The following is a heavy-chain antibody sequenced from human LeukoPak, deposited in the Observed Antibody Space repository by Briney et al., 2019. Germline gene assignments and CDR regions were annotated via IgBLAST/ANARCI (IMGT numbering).Heavy chain of an antibody. D-gene: IGHD3-22*01. J-gene: IGHJ4*02. CDR3: AKGIYYYDSSGYPSDY. CDR2: ISGSGGST. V-gene: IGHV3-23*01. CDR1: GFTFSSYA. Sequence: GGSLRLSCAASGFTFSSYAMSWVRQAPGKGLEWVSAISGSGGSTYYADSVKGRFTISRDNSKNTLYLQMNSLRAEDTAVYYYAKGIYYYDSSGYPSDYWGQGTLVTVSS.